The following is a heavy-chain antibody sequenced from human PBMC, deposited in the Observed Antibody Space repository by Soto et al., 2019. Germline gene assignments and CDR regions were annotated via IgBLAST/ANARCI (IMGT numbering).Heavy chain of an antibody. CDR3: ARVSYDTTGAFDY. D-gene: IGHD3-22*01. J-gene: IGHJ4*02. CDR1: GGSIRSGNYY. V-gene: IGHV4-31*03. CDR2: ILNRGSV. Sequence: QVQLQESGPGLVKPSQTLSLICSVSGGSIRSGNYYWSWFRQLPGKGLEWIGYILNRGSVFYNPSLKSRVTISADTSENQYSLRLSSVTVADTSVYYCARVSYDTTGAFDYWGQGTLVTVSS.